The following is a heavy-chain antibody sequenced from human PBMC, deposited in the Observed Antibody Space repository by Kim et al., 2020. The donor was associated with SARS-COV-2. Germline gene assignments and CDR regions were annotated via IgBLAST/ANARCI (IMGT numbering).Heavy chain of an antibody. CDR3: ARDPNRLRSVRVGAFDI. D-gene: IGHD4-17*01. CDR1: GGSISSYY. V-gene: IGHV4-59*01. Sequence: SETLSLTCTVSGGSISSYYWSWIRQPPGKGLEWIGYIYYSGSTNYNPSLKSRVTISVDTSKNQFSLKLSSVTAADTAVYYCARDPNRLRSVRVGAFDIWGQGTMVTVSS. CDR2: IYYSGST. J-gene: IGHJ3*02.